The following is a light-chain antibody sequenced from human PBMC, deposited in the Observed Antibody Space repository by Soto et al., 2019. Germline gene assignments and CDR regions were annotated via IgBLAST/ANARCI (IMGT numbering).Light chain of an antibody. CDR2: AAS. Sequence: DIQMTQSPSSVSAPVGDRVTISCRASQDISKWLAWFQQKPGKAPKLLISAASTLQSGVPSRFSGSGSGTEFTLTIQSLQPDDSGTYYCQQASSFPHTFGQGTQVEIK. CDR3: QQASSFPHT. V-gene: IGKV1-12*01. CDR1: QDISKW. J-gene: IGKJ2*01.